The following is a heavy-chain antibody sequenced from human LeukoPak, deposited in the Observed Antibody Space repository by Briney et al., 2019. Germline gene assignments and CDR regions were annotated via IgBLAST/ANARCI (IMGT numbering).Heavy chain of an antibody. CDR1: GGTFSSYA. V-gene: IGHV1-69*06. CDR2: IIPIFGTA. D-gene: IGHD3-3*01. CDR3: ARSSAFWQLGYYYYMDV. J-gene: IGHJ6*03. Sequence: ASVKVSCKASGGTFSSYAISWVRQAPGQGLEWMGGIIPIFGTANYAQKFQGRVTITADKSTSTAYMELSSLRSEDTAVYYCARSSAFWQLGYYYYMDVWGQGTLLSVSS.